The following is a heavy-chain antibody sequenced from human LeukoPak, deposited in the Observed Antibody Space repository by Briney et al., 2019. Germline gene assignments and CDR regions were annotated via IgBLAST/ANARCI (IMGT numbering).Heavy chain of an antibody. CDR2: IYWSDDK. J-gene: IGHJ4*02. CDR3: ARGEWYSSSWYPNY. D-gene: IGHD6-13*01. V-gene: IGHV2-5*01. Sequence: SGPTLVNPTQTLTLTCTFSGFSLSTSGVGVGWIRQPPGKALEWLALIYWSDDKRYSPSLKSRLTITKDTSKNQVVLTMTNMDPVDTATYYCARGEWYSSSWYPNYWGQGTLVTVSS. CDR1: GFSLSTSGVG.